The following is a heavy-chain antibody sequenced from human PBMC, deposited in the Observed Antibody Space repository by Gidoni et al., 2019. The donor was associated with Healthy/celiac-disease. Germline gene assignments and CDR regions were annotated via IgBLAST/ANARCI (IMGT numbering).Heavy chain of an antibody. V-gene: IGHV1-46*01. CDR2: INPSGGST. D-gene: IGHD3-22*01. J-gene: IGHJ6*02. Sequence: QVQLVQSGAEVKKPGASVKVSCKASGYTFTSYYMHWVRQAPGQGLEWMGIINPSGGSTSYAQKFQGRGTMTRDTSTSTVYMELSSLRSEDTAVYYCAREPLWVVTPPRDYYYGMDVWGQGTTVTVSS. CDR3: AREPLWVVTPPRDYYYGMDV. CDR1: GYTFTSYY.